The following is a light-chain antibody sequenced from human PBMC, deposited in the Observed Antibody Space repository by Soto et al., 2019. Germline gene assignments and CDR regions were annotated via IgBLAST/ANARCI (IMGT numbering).Light chain of an antibody. CDR3: CSYAGSSTFGVV. CDR2: EVS. V-gene: IGLV2-23*02. J-gene: IGLJ2*01. Sequence: QSALTQPASVSGSPGQSITISCTGTSSDVGSYNLVSWYQQHPGKAPKLMIYEVSKRPSGVSNRFSGSKSGNTASLTISGLQADDEADYYCCSYAGSSTFGVVFGGGTKLTVL. CDR1: SSDVGSYNL.